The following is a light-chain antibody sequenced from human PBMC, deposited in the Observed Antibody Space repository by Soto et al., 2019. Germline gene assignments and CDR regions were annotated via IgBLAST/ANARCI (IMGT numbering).Light chain of an antibody. CDR3: QQSDSTPYT. CDR2: DAS. CDR1: QTISTY. Sequence: DIQMTQSPSSLSASVGDRVTITCRASQTISTYLNWYQQKPGKAPRLLIYDASSLLIVVPSRSSGSGSGTDFTLTIASLQPEDFSTYYCQQSDSTPYTFGQGTKVEI. V-gene: IGKV1-39*01. J-gene: IGKJ2*01.